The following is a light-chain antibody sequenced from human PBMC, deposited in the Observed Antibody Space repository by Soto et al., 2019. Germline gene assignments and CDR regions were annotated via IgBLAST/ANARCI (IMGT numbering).Light chain of an antibody. J-gene: IGLJ2*01. CDR1: SSDVGAYDY. CDR3: SSYADSSNFVV. CDR2: EVS. Sequence: QSVLTQPPSASGSPGQSVTISCTGTSSDVGAYDYVSWYQHHPGKAPKLMTYEVSKRPSGVPDRFSGSKSGNTASLTVSGLQAEDEADYYCSSYADSSNFVVFGGGTKVTV. V-gene: IGLV2-8*01.